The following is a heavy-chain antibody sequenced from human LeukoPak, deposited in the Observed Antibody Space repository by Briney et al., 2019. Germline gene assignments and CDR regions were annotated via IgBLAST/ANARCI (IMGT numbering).Heavy chain of an antibody. J-gene: IGHJ5*02. D-gene: IGHD2-8*02. CDR1: GGSISSYY. V-gene: IGHV4-4*07. Sequence: PSETLSLTCTVSGGSISSYYWSWIRQPAGKGLEWIGRIYTSGSTNYNPSLKSRVTMSVDTSKNQFSLNLSSVTAADTAVYYCARRVIMSATGVPDTWLDPWGQGILVTVSS. CDR2: IYTSGST. CDR3: ARRVIMSATGVPDTWLDP.